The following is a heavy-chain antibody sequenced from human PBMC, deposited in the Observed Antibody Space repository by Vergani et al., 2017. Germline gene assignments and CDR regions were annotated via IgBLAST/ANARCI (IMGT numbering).Heavy chain of an antibody. D-gene: IGHD3-9*01. J-gene: IGHJ6*02. Sequence: QVQLQESGPGLVKPSETLSLTCTVSGGSISSYYWSWIRQPPGKGLEWIGYIYTSGSTNYNPSLKSRVTISVDTSKNQFSLKLSSVTAADTAVYYCARHEGVHYYDILTGYYNYYYGMDVWGQGTTVTVSS. CDR2: IYTSGST. CDR3: ARHEGVHYYDILTGYYNYYYGMDV. V-gene: IGHV4-4*09. CDR1: GGSISSYY.